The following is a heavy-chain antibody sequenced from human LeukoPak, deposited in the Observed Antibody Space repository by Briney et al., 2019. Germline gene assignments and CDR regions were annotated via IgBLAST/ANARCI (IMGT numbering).Heavy chain of an antibody. J-gene: IGHJ6*02. Sequence: GGSLRLSCAASGFTFSDYYMGWIRQAPGKGLEWVSYISSSGSTIYYADSVKGRFTISRDNAKNSLYLQMNSLRAEDTAVYYCARDAPFYSSSWPSYYYYGMDVWGQGTTVTVSS. V-gene: IGHV3-11*01. CDR1: GFTFSDYY. CDR3: ARDAPFYSSSWPSYYYYGMDV. D-gene: IGHD6-13*01. CDR2: ISSSGSTI.